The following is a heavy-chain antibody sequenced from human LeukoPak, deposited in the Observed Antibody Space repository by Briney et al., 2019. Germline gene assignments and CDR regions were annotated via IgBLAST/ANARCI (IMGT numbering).Heavy chain of an antibody. CDR1: GGSISSYY. CDR3: ARVGVTTNY. Sequence: SETLSLTCTVSGGSISSYYWSWIRQPPGKGLEWIGYIYYSGSTYYNPSLKSRVTISVDTSKNQFSLKLSSVTAADTAVYYCARVGVTTNYWGQGTLVTVSS. V-gene: IGHV4-30-4*08. CDR2: IYYSGST. D-gene: IGHD4-11*01. J-gene: IGHJ4*02.